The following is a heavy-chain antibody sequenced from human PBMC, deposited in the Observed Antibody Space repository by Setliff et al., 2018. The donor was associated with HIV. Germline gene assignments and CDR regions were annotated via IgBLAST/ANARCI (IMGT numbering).Heavy chain of an antibody. CDR1: GFTVSHHY. V-gene: IGHV3-66*02. D-gene: IGHD4-4*01. Sequence: GGSLRLSCSVSGFTVSHHYMSWVRQAPGKGLECVSVIYVGDRTYYADSVKGRYTISRDDSKNTLLLQMRSVRVEDTAVYFCASSGYSNYRNFDYWGQGTLVTVSS. CDR3: ASSGYSNYRNFDY. CDR2: IYVGDRT. J-gene: IGHJ4*02.